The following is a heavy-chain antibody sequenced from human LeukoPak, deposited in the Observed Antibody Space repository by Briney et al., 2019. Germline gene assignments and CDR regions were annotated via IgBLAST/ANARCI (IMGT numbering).Heavy chain of an antibody. Sequence: SETLSLTCTVSGGSISSYYWSWIRQPPGKGLEWIGYIYYSGSTNYNPSLKSRVTISVDTSKNQSSLRLSSVTAADTAVYYCARERIAAAGNWFDPGAREPWSPSPQ. J-gene: IGHJ5*02. V-gene: IGHV4-59*01. CDR1: GGSISSYY. CDR2: IYYSGST. CDR3: ARERIAAAGNWFDP. D-gene: IGHD6-13*01.